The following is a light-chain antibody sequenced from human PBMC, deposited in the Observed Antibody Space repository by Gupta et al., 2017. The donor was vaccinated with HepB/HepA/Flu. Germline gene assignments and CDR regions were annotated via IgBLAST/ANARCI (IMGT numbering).Light chain of an antibody. J-gene: IGLJ3*02. CDR2: EVN. Sequence: QSALTQPASVSGSPGQSITISCTGTSSDVGSYNLVSWYQQHPGKAPKLMIYEVNKRPSGVSKRFPGSKSGNTASLTISGLQAEDEADYYCCSYTGSSSWVFGGGTKLTVL. CDR1: SSDVGSYNL. V-gene: IGLV2-23*02. CDR3: CSYTGSSSWV.